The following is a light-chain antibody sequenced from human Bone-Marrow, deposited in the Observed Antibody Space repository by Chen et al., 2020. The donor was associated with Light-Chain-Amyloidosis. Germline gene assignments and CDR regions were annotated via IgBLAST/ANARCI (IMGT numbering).Light chain of an antibody. CDR2: WAS. CDR1: QSILYSSNNRNY. CDR3: QQYYGAPYT. Sequence: DFVMTQSPDSLAVSLGERATINCKSSQSILYSSNNRNYLAWYQQKPGQPPKLLISWASTRESGVPDRFSGSGAGTDFNLTISSLPAADVAVYYCQQYYGAPYTFGQGTKLEIK. J-gene: IGKJ2*01. V-gene: IGKV4-1*01.